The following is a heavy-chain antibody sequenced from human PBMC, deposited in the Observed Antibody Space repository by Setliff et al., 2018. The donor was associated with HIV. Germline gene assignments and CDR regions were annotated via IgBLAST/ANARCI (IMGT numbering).Heavy chain of an antibody. Sequence: PSETLSLTCTVSGGSISTNSYYWGWIRQSPGKGLEWVGNVHNSGGTNYNPSLKSRVSISVDTSKNQFSLNVDSMTAPDTAVYYCVRHTRDTSLAHYYYYIDVWGKGTTVTVSS. CDR2: VHNSGGT. J-gene: IGHJ6*03. CDR3: VRHTRDTSLAHYYYYIDV. D-gene: IGHD5-18*01. CDR1: GGSISTNSYY. V-gene: IGHV4-39*01.